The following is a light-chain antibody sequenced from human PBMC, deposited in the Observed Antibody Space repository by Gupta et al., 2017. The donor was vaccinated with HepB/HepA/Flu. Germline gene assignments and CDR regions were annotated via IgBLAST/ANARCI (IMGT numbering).Light chain of an antibody. CDR1: HSVLYSSNNKNY. CDR2: LAS. J-gene: IGKJ1*01. CDR3: QQYYSTPWT. V-gene: IGKV4-1*01. Sequence: DIVLTQSPASLAVSLGARATVNCKSSHSVLYSSNNKNYLAWFQQKPGQPPKLLFYLASARESGVPDRFSGSGSGTDFTLTISTLQAEDVAVYYCQQYYSTPWTFGQGTKVEI.